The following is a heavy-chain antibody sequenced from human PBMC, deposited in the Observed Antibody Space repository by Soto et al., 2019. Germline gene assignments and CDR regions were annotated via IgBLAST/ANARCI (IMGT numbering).Heavy chain of an antibody. CDR3: ARRAETNGWNGFGADKYYFDF. J-gene: IGHJ4*02. CDR1: GYTFTSYD. Sequence: ASVKVSFKAFGYTFTSYDIYWVRQATGQGLEWMGWMNPNTGNSAYAQKFQGRVTVTSDTSINTVHMELSSLRSEDTAVYYCARRAETNGWNGFGADKYYFDFWGQGTMVTVSS. D-gene: IGHD1-1*01. CDR2: MNPNTGNS. V-gene: IGHV1-8*01.